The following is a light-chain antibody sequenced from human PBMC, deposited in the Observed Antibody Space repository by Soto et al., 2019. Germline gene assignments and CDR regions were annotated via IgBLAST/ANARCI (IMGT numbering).Light chain of an antibody. Sequence: EIVLTQSPATLSLSPGERATLSCWATQNVSSSYLAWYQQKPGLAPRLLIYDVSNRATGIPDRFSGSGSGTNFTITISRLAPEDCAVYSYQQYGSSPLYTFGQGTKLEIK. V-gene: IGKV3D-20*01. CDR2: DVS. CDR3: QQYGSSPLYT. J-gene: IGKJ2*01. CDR1: QNVSSSY.